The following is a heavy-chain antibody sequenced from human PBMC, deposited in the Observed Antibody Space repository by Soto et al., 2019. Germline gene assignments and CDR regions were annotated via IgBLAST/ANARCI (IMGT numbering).Heavy chain of an antibody. J-gene: IGHJ4*02. CDR2: INGDGTRT. V-gene: IGHV3-74*01. Sequence: EVQLVESGGGLIQPGGSLRLSCVASGFTFSTYWMHWVRQAPGKGLVWVSRINGDGTRTTYADSVEGRFTISRDNAKNTLYLQMNSRRAEDTAVYFCVRVPTGGYAFSLDDYWGQGTLVTVSS. CDR1: GFTFSTYW. CDR3: VRVPTGGYAFSLDDY. D-gene: IGHD5-12*01.